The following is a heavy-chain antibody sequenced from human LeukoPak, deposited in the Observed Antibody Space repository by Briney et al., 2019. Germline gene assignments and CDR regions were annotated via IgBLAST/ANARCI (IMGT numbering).Heavy chain of an antibody. CDR1: GFTFSSYG. Sequence: GGSLRLSCAASGFTFSSYGMHWVRQAPGKGLEWVAVISYDGSNKYYADSVKGRFTISRDNSRNTLYLQMNSLRAEDTAVYYCAKDGSYGPFDYWGQGTLVTVSS. V-gene: IGHV3-30*18. J-gene: IGHJ4*02. CDR3: AKDGSYGPFDY. CDR2: ISYDGSNK. D-gene: IGHD5-18*01.